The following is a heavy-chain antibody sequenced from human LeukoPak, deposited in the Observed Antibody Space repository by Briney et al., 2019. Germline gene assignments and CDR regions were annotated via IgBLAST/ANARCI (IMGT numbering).Heavy chain of an antibody. CDR2: IYYSGST. Sequence: PSETLSLTCTVSGGSISSSSYYWGWIRQPPGKGLEWIGSIYYSGSTYYNPSLKSRVTISVDTSKNQFSLKLSSVTAADTAVYYCARHVQVRRLTTEFDYWGQGTLVTVSS. CDR1: GGSISSSSYY. V-gene: IGHV4-39*01. CDR3: ARHVQVRRLTTEFDY. J-gene: IGHJ4*02. D-gene: IGHD4-17*01.